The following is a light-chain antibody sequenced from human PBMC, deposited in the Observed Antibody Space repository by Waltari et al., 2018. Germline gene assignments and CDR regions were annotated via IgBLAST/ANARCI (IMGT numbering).Light chain of an antibody. CDR3: SSYTTSTSYVV. CDR2: EVI. J-gene: IGLJ2*01. Sequence: QSALTQPASVSGSPGQSISISCSGTSSDVGDYRYVAWYQQHPGKAPKLMFYEVINRPSGVSNRFSGSKSVNTASLTISGLQAEDEADYYCSSYTTSTSYVVFGGGTKLTVL. CDR1: SSDVGDYRY. V-gene: IGLV2-14*01.